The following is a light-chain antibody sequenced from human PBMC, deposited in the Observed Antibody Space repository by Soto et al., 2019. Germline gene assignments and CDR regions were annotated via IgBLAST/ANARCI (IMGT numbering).Light chain of an antibody. CDR2: GAS. V-gene: IGKV3-20*01. Sequence: EIVMTQSPATLSVSPGETATLSCRASQGISRTLAWYQLKSGQAPRLLIYGASSRATGIPDRFSGSGSGTDFTLTISRLEPEDFAVYYCQQYGSSPRFGQGTRLEIK. CDR3: QQYGSSPR. CDR1: QGISRT. J-gene: IGKJ5*01.